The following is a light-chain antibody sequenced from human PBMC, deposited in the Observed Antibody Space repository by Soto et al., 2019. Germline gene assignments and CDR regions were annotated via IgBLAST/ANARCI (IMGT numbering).Light chain of an antibody. V-gene: IGLV2-18*02. CDR1: SSDVGSYNR. J-gene: IGLJ3*02. Sequence: QSALTQPASVSGSPGQSVTISCTGTSSDVGSYNRVSWYQQPPGTAPKLMIYEVSNRPSRVPDRFSGSKSGNTASLTISGLQAEDEADYCCRSYTSSSTWVFGGGTKLTVL. CDR3: RSYTSSSTWV. CDR2: EVS.